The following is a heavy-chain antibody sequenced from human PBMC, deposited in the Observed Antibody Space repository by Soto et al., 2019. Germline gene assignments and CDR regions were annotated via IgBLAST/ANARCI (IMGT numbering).Heavy chain of an antibody. CDR2: INPNSGGT. CDR3: AREVVPAAMINWFDP. Sequence: ASVKVSCKASGYTFTGYYMHWVRQAPGQGLEWMGWINPNSGGTNYAQKFQGRVTMTRDTSISTAYMELSRLRSDDTAVYYCAREVVPAAMINWFDPWGQGTLVTVSS. D-gene: IGHD2-2*01. V-gene: IGHV1-2*02. CDR1: GYTFTGYY. J-gene: IGHJ5*02.